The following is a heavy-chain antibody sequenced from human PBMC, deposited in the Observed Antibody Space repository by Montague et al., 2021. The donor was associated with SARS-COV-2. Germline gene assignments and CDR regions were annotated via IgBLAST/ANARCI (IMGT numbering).Heavy chain of an antibody. D-gene: IGHD3-22*01. CDR2: IYKDGTT. CDR3: ARTKDDYYDSSGPLDY. V-gene: IGHV3-53*04. CDR1: TFTVSSNY. Sequence: SLRLXCAASTFTVSSNYMSWVRQAPGKGLEWVSVIYKDGTTYYADSVKGRFTISRHNSKNTLFLQMNSLTAEDTAMYYCARTKDDYYDSSGPLDYWGQGTLVTVSS. J-gene: IGHJ4*02.